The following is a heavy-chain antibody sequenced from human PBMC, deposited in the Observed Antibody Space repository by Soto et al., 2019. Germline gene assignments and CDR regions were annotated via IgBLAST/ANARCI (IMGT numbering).Heavy chain of an antibody. CDR1: GFTFSSYW. CDR2: IKSDGSGT. Sequence: EVQLVESGGGLVQPGESLTLSCAASGFTFSSYWMHWVRQAPGKGLVWVSRIKSDGSGTYYADSVKGRLTISRDNAKNPLYLQMNSLRVEDTAVYFCARGDGERYDGNGYLGRHWGQGTLVTVSS. J-gene: IGHJ4*02. V-gene: IGHV3-74*01. CDR3: ARGDGERYDGNGYLGRH. D-gene: IGHD3-22*01.